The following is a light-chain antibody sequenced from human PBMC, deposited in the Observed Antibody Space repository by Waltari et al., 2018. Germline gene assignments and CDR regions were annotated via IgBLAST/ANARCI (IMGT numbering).Light chain of an antibody. J-gene: IGKJ1*01. CDR2: AAS. CDR1: QTISSY. V-gene: IGKV1-39*01. Sequence: DIQMTQSPSSLSASVGDRVTITCRASQTISSYLNWYQQKPEKAPKLLIYAASSLKSGVPSRFSGTGSGTDFTLTISSLQPEDFATYYCQQSYSMPRTFGQGTKVEIK. CDR3: QQSYSMPRT.